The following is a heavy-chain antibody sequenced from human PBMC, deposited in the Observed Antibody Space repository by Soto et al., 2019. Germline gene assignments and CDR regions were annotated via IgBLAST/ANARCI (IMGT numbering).Heavy chain of an antibody. CDR3: ARDGRLTTVTKDAFDI. CDR1: GGTFSSYA. Sequence: QVQLVQSGAEVKKPGSSVKVSCKASGGTFSSYAISWVRQAPGQGLEWMGGIIPIFGTANYGQKFQGRVKITADESTSTAYMELSSLRSEDTAVYYCARDGRLTTVTKDAFDIWGQGTMVTVSS. CDR2: IIPIFGTA. V-gene: IGHV1-69*01. J-gene: IGHJ3*02. D-gene: IGHD4-17*01.